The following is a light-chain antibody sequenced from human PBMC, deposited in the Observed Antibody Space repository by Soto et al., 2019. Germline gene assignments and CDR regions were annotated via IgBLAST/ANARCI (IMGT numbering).Light chain of an antibody. CDR2: GAY. Sequence: EIVMTQSPATLSVSPGERATLSFRASQSVSSKLSWYQQKPGQAPTLLIHGAYTRATGIPARFSGSGSETEFTLTISSLQPEDFAIYYCHQYNNWPSWTFGQGTKVDIK. V-gene: IGKV3-15*01. CDR1: QSVSSK. CDR3: HQYNNWPSWT. J-gene: IGKJ1*01.